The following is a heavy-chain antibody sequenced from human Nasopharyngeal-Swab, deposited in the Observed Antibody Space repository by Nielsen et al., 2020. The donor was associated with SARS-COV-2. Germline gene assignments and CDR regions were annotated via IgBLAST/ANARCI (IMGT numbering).Heavy chain of an antibody. D-gene: IGHD1-26*01. Sequence: GGSLRLSCAASGFTFSSYSMNWVRQAPGKGLEWVSSISSSSSYIYYADSVKGRFTISRDNAKNSLYLQMNSLRAEDTAVYYCAREALIVGVYYYYYMDVWGKGTTVTVSS. V-gene: IGHV3-21*01. J-gene: IGHJ6*03. CDR3: AREALIVGVYYYYYMDV. CDR1: GFTFSSYS. CDR2: ISSSSSYI.